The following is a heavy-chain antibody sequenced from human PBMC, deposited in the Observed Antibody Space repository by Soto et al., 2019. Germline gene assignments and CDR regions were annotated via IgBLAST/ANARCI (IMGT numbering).Heavy chain of an antibody. Sequence: AASVKVSCKTSGYTFTSYGISWVRQAPGQGLEWMGWISAYIGNTNYAQNLQGRVTMTTDTSTSTAYMELRSLRSDDTAVYYCARVLSKWELWYYFDSWGQGTLVTVSS. J-gene: IGHJ4*02. CDR3: ARVLSKWELWYYFDS. D-gene: IGHD1-26*01. V-gene: IGHV1-18*01. CDR2: ISAYIGNT. CDR1: GYTFTSYG.